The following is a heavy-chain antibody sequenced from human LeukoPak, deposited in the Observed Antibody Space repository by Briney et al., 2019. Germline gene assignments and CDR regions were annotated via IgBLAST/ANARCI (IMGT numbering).Heavy chain of an antibody. CDR1: GYSISGGYY. J-gene: IGHJ5*02. Sequence: PSETLSLTCAVSGYSISGGYYWGWIRQPPGKGLEWIGSIFHTGNTYYNPSLQSRVTISVDTSKNQFSLKLTSMTAADTAVYYCARRPTWFDPWGQGTLVTVSS. CDR3: ARRPTWFDP. CDR2: IFHTGNT. V-gene: IGHV4-38-2*01.